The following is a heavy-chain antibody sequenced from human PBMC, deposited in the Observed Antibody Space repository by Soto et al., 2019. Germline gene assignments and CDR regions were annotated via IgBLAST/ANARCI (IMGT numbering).Heavy chain of an antibody. V-gene: IGHV3-30*18. D-gene: IGHD2-2*01. CDR2: ISYDGSNK. CDR3: AKDGLGSPLRYCSSTRCLKWGYYYGMDV. Sequence: QVQLVESGGGVVQPGRSLRLSCAASGFTFSSYGMHWVRQAPGKGLEWVAVISYDGSNKYYADSVKGRFTISRDNSKNTLYLQMDSLRAEDTAVYYCAKDGLGSPLRYCSSTRCLKWGYYYGMDVWGQGTTVAVSS. CDR1: GFTFSSYG. J-gene: IGHJ6*02.